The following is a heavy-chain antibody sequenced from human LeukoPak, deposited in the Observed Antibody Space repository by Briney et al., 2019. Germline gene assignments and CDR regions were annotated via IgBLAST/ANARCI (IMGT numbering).Heavy chain of an antibody. J-gene: IGHJ6*02. CDR1: GFTFSTYW. V-gene: IGHV3-7*01. CDR3: ARLYSSSFRFYYDPHYGMDV. D-gene: IGHD6-13*01. Sequence: GGALRLSCAASGFTFSTYWMSWVRQAPGEGLEWVANIKQDGSEKYYVDSVKGRFTISRDNAKNSLYLQMNSLNAEDTAVYYCARLYSSSFRFYYDPHYGMDVWCQGTTVTVSS. CDR2: IKQDGSEK.